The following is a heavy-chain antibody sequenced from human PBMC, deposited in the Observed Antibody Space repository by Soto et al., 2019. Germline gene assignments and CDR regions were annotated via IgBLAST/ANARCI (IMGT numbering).Heavy chain of an antibody. D-gene: IGHD3-3*01. Sequence: PGGSLRLSCAASGFIFSTYWMTWVRQAPGKGLEWVANIKQDGTEKYYVDSVKGRFTISRDNAKNSLYLQMNSLRAEDTAVYYCARDTGETHYYFWSGYWNGMDVWSQRTTVTGSS. CDR2: IKQDGTEK. J-gene: IGHJ6*02. V-gene: IGHV3-7*05. CDR3: ARDTGETHYYFWSGYWNGMDV. CDR1: GFIFSTYW.